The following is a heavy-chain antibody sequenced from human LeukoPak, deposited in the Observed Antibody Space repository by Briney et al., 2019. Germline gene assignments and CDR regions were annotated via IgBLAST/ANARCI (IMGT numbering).Heavy chain of an antibody. V-gene: IGHV1-2*02. CDR1: GYTFTGPY. J-gene: IGHJ3*02. CDR2: INPNSGGT. CDR3: ARELMGMTRHAFDI. Sequence: ASVKVSCKASGYTFTGPYMHWVRQAPGQGLEWMGWINPNSGGTNYAQNFQGRVTMTRDTSFSTAYMEVSRLRSDDTAVYYCARELMGMTRHAFDIWGQGTMVTVSS. D-gene: IGHD2-8*01.